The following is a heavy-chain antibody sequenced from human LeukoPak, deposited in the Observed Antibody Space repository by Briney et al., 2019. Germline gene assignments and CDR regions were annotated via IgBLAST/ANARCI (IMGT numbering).Heavy chain of an antibody. J-gene: IGHJ4*02. Sequence: GGSLRLSCAASGFTFSSYAMSWVRQAPGKGLEWVSAISGSGGSTYYADSVKGRFTISGDNSKNTLYLQMNSLRADDTAIYYCARSSGSFDYWGQGTPVTVSS. D-gene: IGHD6-19*01. V-gene: IGHV3-23*01. CDR3: ARSSGSFDY. CDR1: GFTFSSYA. CDR2: ISGSGGST.